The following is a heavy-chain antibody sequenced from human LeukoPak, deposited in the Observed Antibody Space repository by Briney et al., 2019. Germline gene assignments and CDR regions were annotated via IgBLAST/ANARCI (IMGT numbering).Heavy chain of an antibody. CDR3: AKEGGVSPYFDY. Sequence: PGRSLILSCAASGFTFSSHGMHWVRQAPGKGLEWVAVISYDGSNKYYADSVKGRFTISRDNSKNTLYLQMNSLRAEDTAVYYCAKEGGVSPYFDYWGQGTLVTVSS. CDR1: GFTFSSHG. J-gene: IGHJ4*02. V-gene: IGHV3-30*18. CDR2: ISYDGSNK. D-gene: IGHD6-13*01.